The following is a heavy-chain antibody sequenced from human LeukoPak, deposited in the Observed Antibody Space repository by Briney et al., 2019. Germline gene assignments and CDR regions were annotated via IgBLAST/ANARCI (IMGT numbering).Heavy chain of an antibody. V-gene: IGHV4-59*01. J-gene: IGHJ5*02. CDR2: IYYSGST. CDR1: GGSISSYY. CDR3: ARAEWQVLGWFDP. Sequence: SETLSLTRTVSGGSISSYYWGWIRQPAGKGLEWIGYIYYSGSTNYNPSLKSRVTISVDTSKNQFSLKLSSVTAADTAVYYCARAEWQVLGWFDPWGQGTLVTASS. D-gene: IGHD6-19*01.